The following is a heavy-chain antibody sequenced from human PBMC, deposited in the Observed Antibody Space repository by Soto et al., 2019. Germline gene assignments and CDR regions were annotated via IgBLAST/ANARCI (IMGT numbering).Heavy chain of an antibody. CDR3: ARGAGGNRLIYFDY. V-gene: IGHV4-4*02. Sequence: PGGSLRLSCAASGFTFSSYSMNWVRQPPGKGLEWIGEIYHSGNTNYNPSLKNRVTISVDKSKNQFSLKLSSMTAADTAVYYCARGAGGNRLIYFDYWGQGTLVTVSS. CDR1: GFTFSSYSM. J-gene: IGHJ4*02. D-gene: IGHD2-15*01. CDR2: IYHSGNT.